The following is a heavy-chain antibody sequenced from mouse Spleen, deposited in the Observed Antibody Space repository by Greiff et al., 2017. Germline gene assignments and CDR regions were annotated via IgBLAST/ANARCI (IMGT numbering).Heavy chain of an antibody. CDR2: IWRGGST. D-gene: IGHD1-1*01. Sequence: VQRVESGPSLVQPSQSLSITCTVSGFSLTSYGVHWVRQSPGKGLEWLGVIWRGGSTDYNAAFMSRLSITKDNSKSQVFFKMNSLQADDTAIYYCAKIYYYGSSSSYAMDYWGQGTSVTVSS. V-gene: IGHV2-5-1*01. CDR1: GFSLTSYG. CDR3: AKIYYYGSSSSYAMDY. J-gene: IGHJ4*01.